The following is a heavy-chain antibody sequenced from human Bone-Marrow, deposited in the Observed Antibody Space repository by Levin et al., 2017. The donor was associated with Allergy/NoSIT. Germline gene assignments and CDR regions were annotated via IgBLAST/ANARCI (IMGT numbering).Heavy chain of an antibody. J-gene: IGHJ5*02. CDR1: GGSISSSNW. Sequence: QSQTLSLTCAVSGGSISSSNWWSWVRQPPGKGLEWIGEIYHSGSTNYNPSLKSRVTISVDKSKNQFSLKLSSVTAADTAVYYCAREGYDILTNFRERWFDPWGQGTLVTVSS. D-gene: IGHD3-9*01. V-gene: IGHV4-4*02. CDR3: AREGYDILTNFRERWFDP. CDR2: IYHSGST.